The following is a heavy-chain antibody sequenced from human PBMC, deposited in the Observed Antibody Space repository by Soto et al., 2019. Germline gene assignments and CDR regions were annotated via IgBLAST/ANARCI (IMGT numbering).Heavy chain of an antibody. D-gene: IGHD1-26*01. CDR2: ISGGGGAT. V-gene: IGHV3-23*01. CDR1: GFTFSRNA. Sequence: EVQLLESGGGLVQPGGSLRLSCAASGFTFSRNAMSWVRQAPGKWLEWVSGISGGGGATYYADSVKGRFTISRDNSKNTLYLQMNSLRAEDTAIYYCAKSEPYGSGSYYFDYWGQGTLVTVSS. J-gene: IGHJ4*02. CDR3: AKSEPYGSGSYYFDY.